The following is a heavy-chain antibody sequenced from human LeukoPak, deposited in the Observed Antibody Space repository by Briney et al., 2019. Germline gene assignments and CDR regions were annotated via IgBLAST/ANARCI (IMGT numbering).Heavy chain of an antibody. D-gene: IGHD2-8*01. CDR1: GVSFIGNY. Sequence: SETLSLTCGVYGVSFIGNYWSWIRQPPGKGPEWIGEVDHNGYAQYNPSLKSRVTISLDTSEKQFSLKLSSVTAAGTGVYYCARIRCGHTDGVCYNYWGRGTLVTVSS. J-gene: IGHJ4*02. CDR3: ARIRCGHTDGVCYNY. CDR2: VDHNGYA. V-gene: IGHV4-34*01.